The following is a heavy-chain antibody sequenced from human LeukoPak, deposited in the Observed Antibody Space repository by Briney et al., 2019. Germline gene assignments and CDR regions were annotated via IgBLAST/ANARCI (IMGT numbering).Heavy chain of an antibody. CDR1: GFTFSSDA. CDR2: ISGSGGRT. Sequence: GGSLRLSCAASGFTFSSDAMSWVRQAPGKGLEWVSAISGSGGRTYHADSVKGPFTIPRDNSKNTLYLQMNSLRAEDTAVYYCAKDHRAVRGVILDYWGQGTLVTVSS. D-gene: IGHD3-10*01. J-gene: IGHJ4*02. CDR3: AKDHRAVRGVILDY. V-gene: IGHV3-23*01.